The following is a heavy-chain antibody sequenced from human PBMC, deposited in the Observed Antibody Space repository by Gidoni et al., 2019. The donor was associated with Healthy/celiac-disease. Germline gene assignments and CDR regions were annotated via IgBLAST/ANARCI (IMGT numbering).Heavy chain of an antibody. Sequence: EVQLVESGGGLVKSGGSLRLSCAASGFTFSSYSMNWVRQAPGKGLEWVSSISSSSSYIYYADSVKGRFTISRDNAKNSLYLQMNSLRAEDTAVYYCAREGIAVADGGYGYGMDVWGQGTTVTVSS. CDR2: ISSSSSYI. CDR3: AREGIAVADGGYGYGMDV. CDR1: GFTFSSYS. D-gene: IGHD6-19*01. J-gene: IGHJ6*02. V-gene: IGHV3-21*01.